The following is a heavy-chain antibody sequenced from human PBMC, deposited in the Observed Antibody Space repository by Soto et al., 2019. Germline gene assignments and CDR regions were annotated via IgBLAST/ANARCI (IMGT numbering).Heavy chain of an antibody. Sequence: TLSLTCTVCGGSISSGCYYWSWIRQHPGKGLEWIGYIYYSGSTYYNPSLKSRVTISVDTSKNQFSLKLSPVTAADTAVYYCATVNGWWSTDCTNGVCPPWGWSDPWGQGTLVTASS. J-gene: IGHJ5*02. D-gene: IGHD2-8*01. CDR2: IYYSGST. CDR3: ATVNGWWSTDCTNGVCPPWGWSDP. V-gene: IGHV4-31*03. CDR1: GGSISSGCYY.